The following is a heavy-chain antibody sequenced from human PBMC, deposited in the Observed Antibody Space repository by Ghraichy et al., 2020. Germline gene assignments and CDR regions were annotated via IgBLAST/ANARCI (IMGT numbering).Heavy chain of an antibody. Sequence: SETLSLTCAVYGGSFRDYDWTWIRKRPGKGQEWNGESNDSGSIDYNSSLTSRVSVSLDTSKNQFYLKLMSVTAADTAVYFCSRVVFSNNWTPVHWFDPWGQGTLVIVSS. CDR1: GGSFRDYD. CDR3: SRVVFSNNWTPVHWFDP. J-gene: IGHJ5*02. V-gene: IGHV4-34*01. D-gene: IGHD1-1*01. CDR2: SNDSGSI.